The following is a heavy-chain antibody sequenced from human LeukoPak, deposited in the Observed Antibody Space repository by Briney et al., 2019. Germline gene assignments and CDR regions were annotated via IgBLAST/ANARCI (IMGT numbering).Heavy chain of an antibody. Sequence: KPGGSLRLSCAASGFTFSSYSMNWVRQAPGKGLEWVSTISSSSSYIYYADSVKGRFTISRDNAKNSLYLQMNSLRAEDTAVYYCARAYSYYYDSSGHSDYWGQGTLVTVSS. CDR3: ARAYSYYYDSSGHSDY. CDR2: ISSSSSYI. CDR1: GFTFSSYS. J-gene: IGHJ4*02. D-gene: IGHD3-22*01. V-gene: IGHV3-21*01.